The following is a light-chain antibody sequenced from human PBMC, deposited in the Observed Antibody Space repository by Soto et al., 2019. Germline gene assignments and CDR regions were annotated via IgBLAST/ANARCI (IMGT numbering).Light chain of an antibody. CDR2: GAS. J-gene: IGKJ1*01. V-gene: IGKV1-9*01. CDR3: QQLNSYPRT. CDR1: QGISSF. Sequence: IQLTQSPSSLSPCVGDRDTITCLASQGISSFLAWYQQKPGKAPNLLIYGASTLQSGVPSRFSGSGSGTDFTLTIASLQPEDFATYYCQQLNSYPRTFGQGTKVDIK.